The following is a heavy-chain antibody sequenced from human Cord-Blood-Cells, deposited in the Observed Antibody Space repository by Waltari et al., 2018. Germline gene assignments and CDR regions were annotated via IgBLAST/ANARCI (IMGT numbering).Heavy chain of an antibody. CDR2: IYYSGIT. CDR1: GGSISSSSYY. CDR3: ARHITIFGVVTYFDY. Sequence: QLQLQESGPGLVKPSETLSLTCTVSGGSISSSSYYWGWIRQPPGKGLEWIGSIYYSGITYYNPSLKSRVTISVDTSKNQFSLKLSSVTAADTAVYYCARHITIFGVVTYFDYWGQGTLVTVSS. V-gene: IGHV4-39*01. D-gene: IGHD3-3*01. J-gene: IGHJ4*02.